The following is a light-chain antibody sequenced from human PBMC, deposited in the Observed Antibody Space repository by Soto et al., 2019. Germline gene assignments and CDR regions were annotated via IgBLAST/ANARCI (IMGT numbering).Light chain of an antibody. CDR3: QQYSSYSS. V-gene: IGKV1-5*01. Sequence: DIQMTQSPSTLSASVGDRVTITCRASQSISGWLAWYQQKPGKAPNLLISDASSLESGVPSRFSGGGSGTEFTLTISGLQPDDFATYYCQQYSSYSSFGQGTKLEIK. CDR1: QSISGW. J-gene: IGKJ2*01. CDR2: DAS.